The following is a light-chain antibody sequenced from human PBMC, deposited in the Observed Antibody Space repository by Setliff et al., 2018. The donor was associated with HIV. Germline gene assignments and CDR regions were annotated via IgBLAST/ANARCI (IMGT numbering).Light chain of an antibody. CDR3: SSFTTTTTLV. J-gene: IGLJ1*01. CDR1: SSDVGGYSY. CDR2: EVR. V-gene: IGLV2-14*01. Sequence: QSALAQPASVSGSPGQSITTSCTGTSSDVGGYSYVSWYQQHPGKAPKLIIYEVRNRPSGVSNRFSGSKSGNTASLTISGLQAEDEADYYCSSFTTTTTLVFGTGTKVTVL.